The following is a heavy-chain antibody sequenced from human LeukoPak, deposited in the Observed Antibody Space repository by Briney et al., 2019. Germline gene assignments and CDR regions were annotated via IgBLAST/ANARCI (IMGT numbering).Heavy chain of an antibody. J-gene: IGHJ4*02. CDR3: TTCFGVVISDNFDY. Sequence: PGRSLRLSCAASGFTFSNTWMNWVRQAPGKGLEWVGRIESKTNGETTDYAAPVKGRFTISRDDSKNTLYLQMNNLKTEDTAVYYCTTCFGVVISDNFDYWGQGALVTVSS. CDR1: GFTFSNTW. D-gene: IGHD3-3*01. CDR2: IESKTNGETT. V-gene: IGHV3-15*04.